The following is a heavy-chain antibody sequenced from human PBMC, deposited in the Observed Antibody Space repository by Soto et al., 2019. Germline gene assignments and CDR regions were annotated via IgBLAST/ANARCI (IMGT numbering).Heavy chain of an antibody. J-gene: IGHJ4*02. CDR1: GGSISSYY. CDR3: ARGVVDTAVRAY. V-gene: IGHV4-59*01. Sequence: SETLSLTCSVSGGSISSYYWSWIRQPPGKGLEWIGYIYYSGSTNYNPSLKSRVTISVDTSKNQFSLKLSSVTAADTAVYYCARGVVDTAVRAYWGQGTLVTVSS. CDR2: IYYSGST. D-gene: IGHD5-18*01.